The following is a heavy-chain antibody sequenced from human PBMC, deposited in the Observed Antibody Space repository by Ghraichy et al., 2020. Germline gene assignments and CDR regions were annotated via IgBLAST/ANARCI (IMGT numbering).Heavy chain of an antibody. D-gene: IGHD3-3*01. CDR1: GGTFSSYA. CDR3: ARGKLRFLEWLSHYYYYGMDV. V-gene: IGHV1-69*06. Sequence: SVKVSCKASGGTFSSYAISWVRQAPGQGLEWMGGIIPIFGTANYAQKFQGRVTITADKSTSTAYMELSSLRSEDTAVYYCARGKLRFLEWLSHYYYYGMDVWGQGTTVTVSS. J-gene: IGHJ6*02. CDR2: IIPIFGTA.